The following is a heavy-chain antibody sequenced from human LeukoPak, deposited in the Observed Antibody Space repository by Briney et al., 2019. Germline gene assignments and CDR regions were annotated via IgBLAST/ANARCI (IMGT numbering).Heavy chain of an antibody. CDR3: AKDDAWLRFGE. V-gene: IGHV3-21*04. J-gene: IGHJ4*02. CDR2: ISSSSSYI. CDR1: RFTFSSYS. D-gene: IGHD3-10*01. Sequence: GGSLRLSCAASRFTFSSYSMNWVRQAPGKGLEWVSSISSSSSYIYYADSVKGRFTISRDNSKNTLYLEVISLTAEDTAVYYCAKDDAWLRFGEWSQGTLVTVSS.